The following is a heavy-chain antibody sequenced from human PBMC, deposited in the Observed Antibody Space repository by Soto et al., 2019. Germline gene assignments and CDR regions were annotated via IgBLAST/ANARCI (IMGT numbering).Heavy chain of an antibody. CDR2: IIPILGIA. CDR3: ARDGSDTALDY. V-gene: IGHV1-69*08. J-gene: IGHJ4*02. Sequence: QVQLVQSGAEVKKPGSSVKVSCKASGGTFSSYTISWVRQAPGQGLEWMGRIIPILGIANYAQKFQGRVTXTXAKSTSTAYMELSSLRSEDTAVYYCARDGSDTALDYWGQGTLVTVSS. D-gene: IGHD5-18*01. CDR1: GGTFSSYT.